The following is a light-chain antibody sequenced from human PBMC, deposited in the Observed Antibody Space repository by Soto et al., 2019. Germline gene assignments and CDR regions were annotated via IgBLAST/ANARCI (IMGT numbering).Light chain of an antibody. V-gene: IGLV7-46*01. Sequence: QAVVTQEPSLTVSPGGTVTLTCDSSTGAVSSGHFPYWFQQKPGQAPRTLIYDISHRHSWTPARFSGSLLGGKAALTLSGAQPEDEAEYYCLLFYGDTRVFGGGTKLTVL. CDR3: LLFYGDTRV. CDR2: DIS. J-gene: IGLJ3*02. CDR1: TGAVSSGHF.